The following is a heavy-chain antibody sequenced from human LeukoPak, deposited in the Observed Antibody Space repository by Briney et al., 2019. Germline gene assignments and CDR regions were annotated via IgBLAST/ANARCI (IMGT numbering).Heavy chain of an antibody. J-gene: IGHJ4*02. CDR2: ISYDGSNK. Sequence: GGSLRLSCAASGFTFSSYAMHWVRQAPGKGLEWVAVISYDGSNKYYADSVKGRFTISRDNSKNTLYLQMNSLRAEDTAVYYCARSVATITTYYFDYWGQGTLVTVSS. CDR1: GFTFSSYA. V-gene: IGHV3-30*14. CDR3: ARSVATITTYYFDY. D-gene: IGHD5-12*01.